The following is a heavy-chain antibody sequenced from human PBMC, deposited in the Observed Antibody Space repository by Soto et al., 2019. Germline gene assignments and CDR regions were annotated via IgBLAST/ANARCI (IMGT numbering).Heavy chain of an antibody. CDR3: AKGARIAARWWGNWFDP. V-gene: IGHV3-23*01. CDR1: GFTFSSYA. Sequence: EVQLLESGGGLVQPGGSLRLSCAASGFTFSSYAMSWVRQAPGKGLEWVSAISGSGGSTYYADSVKGRFTISRDNSKNALYLQMNSLRAEDTAVYYCAKGARIAARWWGNWFDPWGQGTLVTVSS. D-gene: IGHD6-6*01. J-gene: IGHJ5*02. CDR2: ISGSGGST.